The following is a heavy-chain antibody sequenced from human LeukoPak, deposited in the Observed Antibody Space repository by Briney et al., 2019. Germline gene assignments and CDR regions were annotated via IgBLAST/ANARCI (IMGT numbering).Heavy chain of an antibody. D-gene: IGHD3-10*01. J-gene: IGHJ6*04. CDR1: GASITGGFSA. CDR3: ARDRADV. CDR2: IYYSGST. Sequence: SETLSLTCSVSGASITGGFSAWGWVRQPPGETLEWIGSIYYSGSTYYNPSLKSRVTISVDTSKNQFSLKLSSVTAADTAVYYCARDRADVWGKGTTVTVSS. V-gene: IGHV4-39*07.